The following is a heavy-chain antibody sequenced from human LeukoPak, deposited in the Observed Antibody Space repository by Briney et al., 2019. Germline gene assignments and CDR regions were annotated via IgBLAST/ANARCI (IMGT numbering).Heavy chain of an antibody. J-gene: IGHJ4*02. CDR2: INQDGDRQ. Sequence: GGTLRLSCAASGFRFSSYWMNWVRQAPGKGLEWVASINQDGDRQHYVDSVKGRFTITRDNARNSLSLEVNSLRAADTAVYYCARALSNTEVSNRDDMIFDYWGQGTLVTVSS. CDR1: GFRFSSYW. V-gene: IGHV3-7*05. D-gene: IGHD5-24*01. CDR3: ARALSNTEVSNRDDMIFDY.